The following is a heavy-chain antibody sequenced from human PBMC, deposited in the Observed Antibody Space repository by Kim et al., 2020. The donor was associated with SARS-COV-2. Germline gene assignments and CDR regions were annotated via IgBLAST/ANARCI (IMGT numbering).Heavy chain of an antibody. J-gene: IGHJ4*02. CDR3: ARKVLVGATNERAYYFDY. V-gene: IGHV3-30-3*01. Sequence: GGSLRLSCAASGFTFSSYAMHWVRQAPGKGLEWVAVISYDGSNKYYADSVKGRFTISRDNSKNTLYLQMNSLRAEDTAVYYCARKVLVGATNERAYYFDYWGQRTLVTVSS. CDR1: GFTFSSYA. D-gene: IGHD1-26*01. CDR2: ISYDGSNK.